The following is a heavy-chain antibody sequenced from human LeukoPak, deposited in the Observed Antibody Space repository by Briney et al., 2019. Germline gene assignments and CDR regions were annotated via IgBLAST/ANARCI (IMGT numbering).Heavy chain of an antibody. CDR3: ARDERYDSSGYPFDY. V-gene: IGHV1-69*06. D-gene: IGHD3-22*01. Sequence: GASVKVSCKASGGTFSSYAISWVRQAPGQGLEWMGGIIPIFGTANYAQKFQGRVTITADKSTSTAYMELSSLRSEDTAVYYCARDERYDSSGYPFDYWGQGTLVTVSS. CDR1: GGTFSSYA. CDR2: IIPIFGTA. J-gene: IGHJ4*02.